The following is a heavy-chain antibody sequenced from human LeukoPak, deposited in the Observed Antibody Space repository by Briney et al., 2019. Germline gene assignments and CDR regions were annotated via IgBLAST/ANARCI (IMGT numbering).Heavy chain of an antibody. CDR3: ASNSGYCFEY. CDR2: INPDGNDY. CDR1: AFSFSTHW. J-gene: IGHJ4*02. Sequence: GGSLRLSCAASAFSFSTHWMAWVRQAPGKGLEWVANINPDGNDYHYVDSVKGRFTISRDNAKKSLYLQMNFLRADDTAVYYCASNSGYCFEYWGQGVLVTVSS. V-gene: IGHV3-7*05. D-gene: IGHD5-12*01.